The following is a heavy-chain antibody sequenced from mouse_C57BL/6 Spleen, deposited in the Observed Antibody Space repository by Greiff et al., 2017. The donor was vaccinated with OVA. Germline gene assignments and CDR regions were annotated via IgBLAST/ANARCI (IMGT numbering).Heavy chain of an antibody. D-gene: IGHD2-4*01. Sequence: EVQGVESGGGLVKPGGSLKLSCAASGFTFSSYAMSWVRQTPEKRLEWVATISDGGSYTYYPDNVKGRFTISRDNAKNNLYLQMSHLKSEDTAMYYCARDPRYDYGGYFDVWGTGTTVTVSS. CDR3: ARDPRYDYGGYFDV. J-gene: IGHJ1*03. V-gene: IGHV5-4*01. CDR1: GFTFSSYA. CDR2: ISDGGSYT.